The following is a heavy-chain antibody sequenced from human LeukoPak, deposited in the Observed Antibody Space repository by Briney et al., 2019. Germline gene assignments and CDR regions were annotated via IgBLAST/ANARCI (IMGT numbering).Heavy chain of an antibody. CDR3: ERETTDNWFDP. Sequence: SETLSLTCAVYGGSLSGYYWSWIRQPTGKGLEWIGEINHSGSTNYNPSLKSRVTISVDTSKNQFSLKLSSVTAADTAVYYCERETTDNWFDPWGQGTLVTVSS. CDR2: INHSGST. V-gene: IGHV4-34*01. J-gene: IGHJ5*02. CDR1: GGSLSGYY. D-gene: IGHD4-17*01.